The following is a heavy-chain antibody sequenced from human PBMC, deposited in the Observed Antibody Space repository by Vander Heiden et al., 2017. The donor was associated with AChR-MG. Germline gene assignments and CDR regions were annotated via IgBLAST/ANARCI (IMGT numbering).Heavy chain of an antibody. CDR3: ASLQGIPAAVGGMDV. Sequence: QVQLVQSGAEVMKPGSSVKVSCKASGGSFSSYAFKWVRQAPGQGLEYMGGISPIFGTPNYAQKFQGRVTLTADKSTSTVYMELSSLRSEDTAVYYCASLQGIPAAVGGMDVWGQGTTVTVSS. CDR2: ISPIFGTP. V-gene: IGHV1-69*06. J-gene: IGHJ6*02. CDR1: GGSFSSYA. D-gene: IGHD2-2*01.